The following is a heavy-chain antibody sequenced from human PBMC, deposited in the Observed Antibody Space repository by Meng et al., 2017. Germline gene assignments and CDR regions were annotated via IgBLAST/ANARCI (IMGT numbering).Heavy chain of an antibody. Sequence: GESLKISCAASGFTFSSYAMSWVRQAPGKGLEWVSAISGSGGSTYYADSVKGRFTISRDNSKNTLYLQMNSLRAEDTAVYYCARDRLWNPGIAAAGHDAFDIWGQGTMVTVSS. CDR3: ARDRLWNPGIAAAGHDAFDI. V-gene: IGHV3-23*01. D-gene: IGHD6-13*01. CDR2: ISGSGGST. J-gene: IGHJ3*02. CDR1: GFTFSSYA.